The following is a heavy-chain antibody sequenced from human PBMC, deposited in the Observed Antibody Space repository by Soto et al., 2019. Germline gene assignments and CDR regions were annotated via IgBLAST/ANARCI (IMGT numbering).Heavy chain of an antibody. CDR2: IYYSGST. CDR3: ARQYGDYVRGAFDS. V-gene: IGHV4-59*01. Sequence: QVQLQESGPGLVKPSETLSLTCTVSGGSISSYYWSWIRQPPGKGLEWIAYIYYSGSTNYNPSLNIRVTISVDTSKNQFALKLSSVTAADTAVYYCARQYGDYVRGAFDSWGQGTMVTVSS. CDR1: GGSISSYY. J-gene: IGHJ3*02. D-gene: IGHD4-17*01.